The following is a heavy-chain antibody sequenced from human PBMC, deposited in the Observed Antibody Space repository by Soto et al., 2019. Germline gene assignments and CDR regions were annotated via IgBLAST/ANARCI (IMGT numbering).Heavy chain of an antibody. Sequence: ASVKVSCKASGYTFTGYYMHWVRQAPGQGLEWMGWINPNRGGTNYAQKFQGWVTMTRDTSISTAYMELSRLRSDDTAVYYCARDRGVNFYYYYGMDVWGQGTTVTVSS. CDR1: GYTFTGYY. CDR2: INPNRGGT. CDR3: ARDRGVNFYYYYGMDV. J-gene: IGHJ6*02. V-gene: IGHV1-2*04.